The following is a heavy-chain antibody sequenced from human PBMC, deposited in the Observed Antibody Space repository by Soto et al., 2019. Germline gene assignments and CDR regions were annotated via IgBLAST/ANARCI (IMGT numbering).Heavy chain of an antibody. CDR3: ARYGDQAFDI. D-gene: IGHD3-10*01. CDR2: IWYDGSNK. V-gene: IGHV3-33*01. CDR1: GFTFSSYG. J-gene: IGHJ3*02. Sequence: QVQLVESGGGVVQPGRSLRLSCAASGFTFSSYGMHWVRQAPGKGLEWVAVIWYDGSNKYYADSVKGRFTISRDNSKNTLYRQMNSLRAEDTAVYYCARYGDQAFDIWGQGTMVTVSS.